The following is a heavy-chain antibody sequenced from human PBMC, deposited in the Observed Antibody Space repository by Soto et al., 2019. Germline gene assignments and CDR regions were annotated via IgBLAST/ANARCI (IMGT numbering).Heavy chain of an antibody. CDR2: IGGSGCST. J-gene: IGHJ4*02. Sequence: GGSLRLSCAASVFTVSSYAMSWVRQAPGKWLEWVSAIGGSGCSTXXADSVKGRXTMSRYNAKNTXYLQRXSLRAEDTAVYYCAKGYLVDYWAQGTLVTVPS. CDR1: VFTVSSYA. CDR3: AKGYLVDY. D-gene: IGHD1-26*01. V-gene: IGHV3-23*01.